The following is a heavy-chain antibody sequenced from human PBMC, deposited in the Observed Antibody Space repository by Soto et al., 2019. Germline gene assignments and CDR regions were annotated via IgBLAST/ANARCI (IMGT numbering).Heavy chain of an antibody. Sequence: QVQLVQSGDEVKKPGASVKVSCKASGYIFVNYGIAWVRQAPGQGLEWMGWISPYTGNTHSATKIQGRLSMTTNTSTSTAYMDLGSLTSDDTAVYYCVMVDNYVTPTPQDVWGQGTTVTVSS. CDR1: GYIFVNYG. D-gene: IGHD3-16*01. V-gene: IGHV1-18*01. CDR3: VMVDNYVTPTPQDV. CDR2: ISPYTGNT. J-gene: IGHJ6*02.